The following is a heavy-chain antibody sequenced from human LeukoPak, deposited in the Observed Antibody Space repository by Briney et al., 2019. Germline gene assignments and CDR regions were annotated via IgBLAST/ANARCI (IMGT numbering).Heavy chain of an antibody. CDR2: INPSGGST. CDR3: ARARDKKYYYYGMDV. CDR1: GYTFTSYY. V-gene: IGHV1-46*01. Sequence: ASVKVSCKASGYTFTSYYMHWVRQAPGQGLEWMGIINPSGGSTSYAQKFQGRVTMTGDTSTSTVYMELSSLRSEDTAVYYCARARDKKYYYYGMDVWGQGTTVTVSS. J-gene: IGHJ6*02. D-gene: IGHD5-24*01.